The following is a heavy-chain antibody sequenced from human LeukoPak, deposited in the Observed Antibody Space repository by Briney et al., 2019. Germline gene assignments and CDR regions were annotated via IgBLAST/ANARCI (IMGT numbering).Heavy chain of an antibody. V-gene: IGHV3-20*04. Sequence: PGGSLRLSCAASGFTFDDYGMSWVRQAPGKGLEWASGINWNGGSTGYADSVKGRFTISRDNAKNSLYLQMNSLRAEDTALYYCARAAEPNIVVVVAAHLSRDYWGQGALVTVSS. D-gene: IGHD2-15*01. J-gene: IGHJ4*02. CDR3: ARAAEPNIVVVVAAHLSRDY. CDR1: GFTFDDYG. CDR2: INWNGGST.